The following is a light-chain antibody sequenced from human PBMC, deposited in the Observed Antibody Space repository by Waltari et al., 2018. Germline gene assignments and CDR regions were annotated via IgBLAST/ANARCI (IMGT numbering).Light chain of an antibody. CDR3: QNYNNAPFT. Sequence: DMQMTQSPSSLSAYVDDRVTITCRASQGISDYVAWYQQKSGKGPKLLIYAASTLQSGVPSRFSGSGSGTDFTLTISSLQPEDVATYYCQNYNNAPFTFGPGTKVDIK. V-gene: IGKV1-27*01. CDR2: AAS. J-gene: IGKJ3*01. CDR1: QGISDY.